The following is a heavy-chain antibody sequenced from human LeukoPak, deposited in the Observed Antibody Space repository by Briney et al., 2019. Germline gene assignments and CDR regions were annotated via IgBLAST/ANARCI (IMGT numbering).Heavy chain of an antibody. J-gene: IGHJ6*04. Sequence: GAPRQISCKGSGSPFTSYWIGWVRQLPGKGLEWMGIIYLGDSDTRYSPSFKGQVTISADKSISTAYLQWSSLKASDTAMYYCARHPLSGSSWAYGMDVWGKGTTVTVSS. V-gene: IGHV5-51*01. CDR2: IYLGDSDT. D-gene: IGHD6-13*01. CDR3: ARHPLSGSSWAYGMDV. CDR1: GSPFTSYW.